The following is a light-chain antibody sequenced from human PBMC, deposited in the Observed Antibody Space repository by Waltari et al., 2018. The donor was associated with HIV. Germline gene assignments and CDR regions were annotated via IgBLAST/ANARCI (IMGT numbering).Light chain of an antibody. Sequence: QSVLTQPRSLSGSPRQSVTISCTGTNADVCAYNYVSWYQQHPGKAPKLIIYDVTKRPSGVPDRFSGSKSGNTASLTISGLQAEDEADYYCCSYAGSPWMFGGGTRLTVL. CDR3: CSYAGSPWM. J-gene: IGLJ3*02. CDR2: DVT. V-gene: IGLV2-11*01. CDR1: NADVCAYNY.